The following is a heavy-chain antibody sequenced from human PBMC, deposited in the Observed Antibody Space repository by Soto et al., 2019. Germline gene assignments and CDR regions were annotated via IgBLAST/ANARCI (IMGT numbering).Heavy chain of an antibody. D-gene: IGHD1-26*01. Sequence: GGSLRLSCEASGISFSAYWMSWVRQAPGKGLEWVANIKQDGSDQYYVDSVKDRFTISRDNIKNLLYLQMTSLRAEDTAVYYCASSLGATHGLWGQGALVTVS. CDR2: IKQDGSDQ. V-gene: IGHV3-7*03. CDR1: GISFSAYW. CDR3: ASSLGATHGL. J-gene: IGHJ4*02.